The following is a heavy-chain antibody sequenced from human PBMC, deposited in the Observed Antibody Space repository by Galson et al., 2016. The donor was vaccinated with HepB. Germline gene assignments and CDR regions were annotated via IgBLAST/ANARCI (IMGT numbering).Heavy chain of an antibody. J-gene: IGHJ4*02. CDR3: AHTAGWLPDH. Sequence: PALVKPTKTLTLTCTFSGFSLSATAVGVDWIRQPPGKAPEWLALIYWDDTKLYSPSLQSRLTITQDTSKNQVVLTLTNVGTVDTATYYCAHTAGWLPDHWGQGTQVTISS. D-gene: IGHD5-24*01. CDR1: GFSLSATAVG. V-gene: IGHV2-5*02. CDR2: IYWDDTK.